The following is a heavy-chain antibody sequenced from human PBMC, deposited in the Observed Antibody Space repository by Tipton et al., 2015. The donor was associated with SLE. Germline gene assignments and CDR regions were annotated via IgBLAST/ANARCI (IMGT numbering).Heavy chain of an antibody. CDR2: IYYSGTT. J-gene: IGHJ6*02. Sequence: TLSLTCTVSGGSISSHYWSWIRQPPGKGLAWIGSIYYSGTTFYKPSLKSRVTISVDTSNNQFSLKLTTVTAADTAVYYCARHDNYYDTTGYPAGGMDVWGQGTTVTVSS. CDR3: ARHDNYYDTTGYPAGGMDV. V-gene: IGHV4-59*08. D-gene: IGHD3-22*01. CDR1: GGSISSHY.